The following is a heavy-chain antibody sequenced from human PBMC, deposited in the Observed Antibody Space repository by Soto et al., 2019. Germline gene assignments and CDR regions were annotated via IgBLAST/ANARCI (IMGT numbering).Heavy chain of an antibody. CDR3: ARTRRTWLVHFDY. Sequence: GASVKVSCKAPGRTFSSYAISWVRQAPGQWLGWMGGISPIFGTGNDAQKCQGRVTISADESTSTAYMELSSLRSEDTAVYYWARTRRTWLVHFDYWGQGPLVTVSS. CDR2: ISPIFGTG. J-gene: IGHJ4*02. CDR1: GRTFSSYA. D-gene: IGHD6-19*01. V-gene: IGHV1-69*13.